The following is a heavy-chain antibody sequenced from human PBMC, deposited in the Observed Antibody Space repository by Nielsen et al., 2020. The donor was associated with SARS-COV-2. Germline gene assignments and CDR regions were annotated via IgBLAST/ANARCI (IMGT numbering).Heavy chain of an antibody. CDR3: ARHRDLLSAFDI. CDR2: IYASGST. D-gene: IGHD2/OR15-2a*01. V-gene: IGHV4-61*08. J-gene: IGHJ3*02. Sequence: SETLSLTCTVSGGSISSGDYYWSWIRQPPGKGLEWIGHIYASGSTNYNPSLKSRVTMSVDTSKNQFSLKLSSVTAADTAVYFCARHRDLLSAFDIWGQGTMVTISS. CDR1: GGSISSGDYY.